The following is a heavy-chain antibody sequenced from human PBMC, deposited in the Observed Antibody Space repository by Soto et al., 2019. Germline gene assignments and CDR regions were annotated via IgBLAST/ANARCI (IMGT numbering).Heavy chain of an antibody. J-gene: IGHJ6*02. V-gene: IGHV3-33*01. CDR3: SRVPLIHDYGDIYGMYV. CDR1: GFTFSSYG. CDR2: IWYDGSNK. Sequence: QVQLVESGGGVVQPGRSLRLSCAASGFTFSSYGMHWVRQAPGKGLEWVAVIWYDGSNKYHADSVKVRFTLSSDNSKNSLYLQMNSLRAEDTAVYYYSRVPLIHDYGDIYGMYVCGQGTTFTVSS. D-gene: IGHD4-17*01.